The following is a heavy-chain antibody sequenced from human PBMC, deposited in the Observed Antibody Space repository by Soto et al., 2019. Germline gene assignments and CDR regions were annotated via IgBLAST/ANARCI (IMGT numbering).Heavy chain of an antibody. J-gene: IGHJ5*02. CDR3: ARDLGYGEDNWFDP. CDR1: GGSFSGYY. Sequence: PSETLSLTCAFYGGSFSGYYWSLIRQPPGKGLEWIGEINHSGSTNYNPSLKSRVTISVDTSKNQFSLKLSSVTAADTAVYYCARDLGYGEDNWFDPWGQGTLVTVSS. V-gene: IGHV4-34*01. CDR2: INHSGST. D-gene: IGHD4-17*01.